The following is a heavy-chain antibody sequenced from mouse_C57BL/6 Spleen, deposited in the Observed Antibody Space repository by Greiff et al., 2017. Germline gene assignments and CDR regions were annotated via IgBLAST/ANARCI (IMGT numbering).Heavy chain of an antibody. Sequence: QVQLQQSGAELVRPGSSVKLSCKASGYTFTSYWMDWVKQRPGQGLEWIGNIYPSDSETHYNQKFKDKATLTVDKSSSTAYMQLSSLTSEDSAVYYCAKGNYGLYFDYWGQGTTLTVSS. CDR2: IYPSDSET. J-gene: IGHJ2*01. D-gene: IGHD2-1*01. CDR1: GYTFTSYW. CDR3: AKGNYGLYFDY. V-gene: IGHV1-61*01.